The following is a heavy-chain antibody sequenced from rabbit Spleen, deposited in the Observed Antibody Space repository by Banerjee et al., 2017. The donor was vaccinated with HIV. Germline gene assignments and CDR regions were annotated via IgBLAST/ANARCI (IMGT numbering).Heavy chain of an antibody. CDR1: GFSFSSSYY. Sequence: QSLEESGGDLVKPGASLTLTCTASGFSFSSSYYMCWVRQAPGKGLEWIACINSYTGKSVYATWAKGPFTISKTSSTTVTLQMTSLTAADTATYFCARDTSSSFSSYGMDLWGPGTLVTVS. CDR2: INSYTGKS. CDR3: ARDTSSSFSSYGMDL. D-gene: IGHD1-1*01. J-gene: IGHJ6*01. V-gene: IGHV1S40*01.